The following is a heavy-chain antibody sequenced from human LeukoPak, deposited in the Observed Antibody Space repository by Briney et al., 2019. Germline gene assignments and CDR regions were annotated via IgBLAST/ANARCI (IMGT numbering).Heavy chain of an antibody. CDR1: GGSISSGGYY. V-gene: IGHV4-30-2*01. CDR3: ARAESGLAFDY. J-gene: IGHJ4*02. D-gene: IGHD1-14*01. CDR2: IYHSGST. Sequence: SETLSLTCTVSGGSISSGGYYWSWIRQPPGKGLEWIGYIYHSGSTYYNPSLKSRVTISVDRSKNQFSLKLSSVTAADTAVYYCARAESGLAFDYWGQGTLVTVSS.